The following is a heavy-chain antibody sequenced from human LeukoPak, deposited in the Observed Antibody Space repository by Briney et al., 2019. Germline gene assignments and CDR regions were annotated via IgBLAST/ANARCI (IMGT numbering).Heavy chain of an antibody. CDR2: ISSSGDYI. Sequence: GGSLRLSCAASGFTFSSYAMTWVRQAPGKGLEWVSSISSSGDYIYYADSLKGRFTISRDNAKKSLSLQMNSLRAEDTAVYYCARDKSEWFGELVVWGQGTLVTVSS. CDR1: GFTFSSYA. D-gene: IGHD3-10*01. V-gene: IGHV3-21*01. CDR3: ARDKSEWFGELVV. J-gene: IGHJ4*02.